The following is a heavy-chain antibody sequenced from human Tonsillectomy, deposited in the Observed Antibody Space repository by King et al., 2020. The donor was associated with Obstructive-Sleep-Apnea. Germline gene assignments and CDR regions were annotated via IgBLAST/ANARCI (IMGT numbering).Heavy chain of an antibody. V-gene: IGHV1-46*03. CDR3: FRDYSNYWTFDF. Sequence: QVQLVESGAEVKKPGASVEVSCKASGDIFTNNHMHWVRQAPGQGLEWVGIINPKNGDTRYAPRFRGRVTMTSDTSTSTVYMELSSLRSEDTAVYFCFRDYSNYWTFDFWGPGTLVTVSS. CDR1: GDIFTNNH. CDR2: INPKNGDT. D-gene: IGHD5-24*01. J-gene: IGHJ4*02.